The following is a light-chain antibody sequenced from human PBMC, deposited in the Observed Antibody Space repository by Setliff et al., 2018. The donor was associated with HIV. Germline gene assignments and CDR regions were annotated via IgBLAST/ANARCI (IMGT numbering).Light chain of an antibody. V-gene: IGLV2-14*03. CDR2: GVS. CDR3: SSSTTTSANYV. Sequence: QSVLTQPASVSGSPGQSVTISCTGTSSDVGRPKYVSWYQQHPGKAPKLMIFGVSNRPSGVSNRFPGSKSDNTASLTISGLQAEDEADYYCSSSTTTSANYVFGTGTRSPS. J-gene: IGLJ1*01. CDR1: SSDVGRPKY.